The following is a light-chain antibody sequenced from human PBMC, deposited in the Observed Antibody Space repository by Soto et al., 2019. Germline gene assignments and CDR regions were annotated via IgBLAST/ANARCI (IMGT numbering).Light chain of an antibody. J-gene: IGKJ2*01. Sequence: EIVLTQSPGTLSLSPGERATLSCRASQSVGSSYLAWYQQKPGQAPRLLIYGASSRATVIPDRFSGSGSGADFPLTISRLEHEDFAVYYCQQYSSSPPYTFGQGTKLEIK. V-gene: IGKV3-20*01. CDR3: QQYSSSPPYT. CDR2: GAS. CDR1: QSVGSSY.